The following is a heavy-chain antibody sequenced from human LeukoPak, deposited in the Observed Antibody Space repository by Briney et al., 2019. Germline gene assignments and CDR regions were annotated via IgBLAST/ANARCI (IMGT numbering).Heavy chain of an antibody. J-gene: IGHJ1*01. Sequence: QPGGSLRLSCAASGFTFSSYGMHWVRQAPGKGLEWVAFIRYDGSNKYYADSVKGRFTISRDNSKDTPYLQMNSLRAEDTAVYYCAKGGGDPRKDFQHWGQGTLSPSPQ. CDR1: GFTFSSYG. CDR3: AKGGGDPRKDFQH. D-gene: IGHD2-21*02. CDR2: IRYDGSNK. V-gene: IGHV3-30*02.